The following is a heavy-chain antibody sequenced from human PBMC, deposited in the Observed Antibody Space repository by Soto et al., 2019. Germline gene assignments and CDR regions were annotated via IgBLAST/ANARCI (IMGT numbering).Heavy chain of an antibody. D-gene: IGHD5-12*01. J-gene: IGHJ4*02. Sequence: EVQLLESGGGLVQPGGSLRLSCAASGFTFSNYVMSWVRRAPGKGLEWVSGSSGSGGSTYYTDSVKGRFTVSRDTSKNTLYLKMGRLRAEATAEYYCAKAPLAPRGRSRPHLNNFDFWGQGTLVTVSS. CDR3: AKAPLAPRGRSRPHLNNFDF. CDR2: SSGSGGST. V-gene: IGHV3-23*01. CDR1: GFTFSNYV.